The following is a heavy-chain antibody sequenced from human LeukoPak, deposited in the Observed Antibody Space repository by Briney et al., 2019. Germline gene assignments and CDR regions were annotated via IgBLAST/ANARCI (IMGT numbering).Heavy chain of an antibody. J-gene: IGHJ5*02. CDR3: VRDGLQTRYSWNDEGRKNWFDP. D-gene: IGHD1-1*01. CDR2: INPSDGSR. V-gene: IGHV1-46*01. Sequence: GASVKVSFKASGFSFSDYYMQWVRQAPGQGLEWMGIINPSDGSRKYAQKFQGRVTMTGDTSTNTVYMDLRSLSSEDTAVYYCVRDGLQTRYSWNDEGRKNWFDPWGQGTLVTVSS. CDR1: GFSFSDYY.